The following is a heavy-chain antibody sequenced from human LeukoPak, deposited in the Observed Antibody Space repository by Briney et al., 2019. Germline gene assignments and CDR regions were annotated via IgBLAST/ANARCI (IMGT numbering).Heavy chain of an antibody. V-gene: IGHV4-38-2*02. D-gene: IGHD3-22*01. CDR2: IYHSGST. J-gene: IGHJ4*02. Sequence: SETLSLTCTVSGYSISSGYYWGWIRQPPGKGLEWIGSIYHSGSTYYNPSLKSRVTISVDTSKNQFSLKLSSVTAADTAVYYCARAQGWSSSGYYPPYFDYWGQGTLVTVSS. CDR1: GYSISSGYY. CDR3: ARAQGWSSSGYYPPYFDY.